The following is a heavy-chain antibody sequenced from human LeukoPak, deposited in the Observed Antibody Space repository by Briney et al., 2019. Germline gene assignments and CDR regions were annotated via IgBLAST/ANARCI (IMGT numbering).Heavy chain of an antibody. CDR2: IYYSGST. V-gene: IGHV4-59*08. CDR1: GGSISSYY. D-gene: IGHD3-10*01. CDR3: ACAPGYYCGSGSYTY. J-gene: IGHJ4*02. Sequence: SETLSLTCTVSGGSISSYYWSWIRQPPGKGLEWIGYIYYSGSTNYNPTLKSRVTISVDTSKNQSSLKLSSVTAADTAVYYCACAPGYYCGSGSYTYWGQGTLVTVSS.